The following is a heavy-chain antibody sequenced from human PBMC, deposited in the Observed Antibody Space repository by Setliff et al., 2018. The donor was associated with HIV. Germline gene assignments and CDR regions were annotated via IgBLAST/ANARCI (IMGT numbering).Heavy chain of an antibody. CDR3: ARRDGRSMNAFQI. V-gene: IGHV5-51*01. CDR2: IYPDDSDI. D-gene: IGHD2-21*01. CDR1: DYTFTTYW. Sequence: PGESLKISCKALDYTFTTYWIAWVRQMPGEGLEWMGIIYPDDSDIRYNPSFQSQITISADKSIATAYLQLNNLKASDTATYYCARRDGRSMNAFQIWGPGTVVT. J-gene: IGHJ3*01.